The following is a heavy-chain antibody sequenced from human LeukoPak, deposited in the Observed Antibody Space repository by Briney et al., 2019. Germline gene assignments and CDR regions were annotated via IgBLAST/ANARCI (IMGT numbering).Heavy chain of an antibody. V-gene: IGHV1-24*01. CDR3: ARELAQYGSEQN. CDR2: SDPEDGET. CDR1: GYTLTELS. J-gene: IGHJ4*02. Sequence: ASVKASCKVSGYTLTELSMHWVRQAPGKGLEWMGGSDPEDGETIYAQKFQGRVTMTEDTSTDTAYMELSSLRSEDTAVYYCARELAQYGSEQNWGQGTLVTVSS. D-gene: IGHD3-10*01.